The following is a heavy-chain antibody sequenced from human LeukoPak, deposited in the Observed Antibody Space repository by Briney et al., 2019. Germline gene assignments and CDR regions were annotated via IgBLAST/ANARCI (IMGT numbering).Heavy chain of an antibody. V-gene: IGHV1-58*01. J-gene: IGHJ3*02. D-gene: IGHD6-19*01. CDR3: AALGAAGDGYIAVRRGAFDI. CDR1: GFTFTSSA. CDR2: IVVGSGNT. Sequence: SVKVSCKASGFTFTSSAVQWVRQARGQRLEWIGWIVVGSGNTNYAQKFQERVTITRDMSTSTAYMELSSLRSEDTAVYYCAALGAAGDGYIAVRRGAFDIWGQGTMVTVSS.